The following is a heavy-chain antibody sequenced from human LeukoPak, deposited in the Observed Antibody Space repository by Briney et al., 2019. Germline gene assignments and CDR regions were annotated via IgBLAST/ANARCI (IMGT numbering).Heavy chain of an antibody. Sequence: PSEPLPLICTVSGRHNSSYYWSWTQPPPGKALEGIGYIYYSERTNYNPSLKSRVTISVDTSKKRFALKLSSVTAADTAVYYCARVLGLGFRELWFGELLSGYYGMDVWGQGTTVTVSS. CDR3: ARVLGLGFRELWFGELLSGYYGMDV. V-gene: IGHV4-59*12. J-gene: IGHJ6*02. CDR2: IYYSERT. D-gene: IGHD3-10*01. CDR1: GRHNSSYY.